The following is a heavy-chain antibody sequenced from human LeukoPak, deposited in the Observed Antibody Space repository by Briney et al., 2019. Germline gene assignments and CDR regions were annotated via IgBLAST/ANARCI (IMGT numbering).Heavy chain of an antibody. CDR1: GFTFSSYG. CDR2: ISGSGGST. J-gene: IGHJ4*02. D-gene: IGHD3-10*01. V-gene: IGHV3-23*01. CDR3: AREQDVTYYYGSGSYTY. Sequence: GGTLRLSCAASGFTFSSYGMSWVRQAPGKGLEWVSAISGSGGSTYYADSVKGRFTISRDNSKNTLYLQMNSLRAEDTAVYYCAREQDVTYYYGSGSYTYWGQGTLVTVSS.